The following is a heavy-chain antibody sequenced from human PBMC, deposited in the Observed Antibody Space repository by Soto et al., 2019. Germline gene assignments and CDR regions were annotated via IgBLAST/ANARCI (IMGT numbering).Heavy chain of an antibody. CDR3: ARERSRCLLTGYYYYGMDV. J-gene: IGHJ6*02. Sequence: QGQLVQSGTELRKPGSSVTVSCKVSRGTCSSNAIRWLRQAPGQGLEWIGVIVPVLGSTTYSEKLQGRLMITADKSTSTAYMELSSLRSDYKDVYYCARERSRCLLTGYYYYGMDVWGQGTTVIVSS. CDR2: IVPVLGST. D-gene: IGHD3-9*01. CDR1: RGTCSSNA. V-gene: IGHV1-69*06.